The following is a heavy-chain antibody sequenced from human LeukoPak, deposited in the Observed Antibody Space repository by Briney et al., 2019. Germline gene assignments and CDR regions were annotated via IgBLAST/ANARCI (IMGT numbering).Heavy chain of an antibody. CDR2: IYPGDSDA. CDR1: GYSFTNYG. V-gene: IGHV5-51*01. Sequence: GESLKISCKGSGYSFTNYGIGWVRQMPGKGLEYMGIIYPGDSDARYSPSFHGQVTISADYSISTAYLHWSSLKASDTAMYYRARLLGDSADDAFDIWGQGTMVTVSS. CDR3: ARLLGDSADDAFDI. J-gene: IGHJ3*02. D-gene: IGHD3-16*01.